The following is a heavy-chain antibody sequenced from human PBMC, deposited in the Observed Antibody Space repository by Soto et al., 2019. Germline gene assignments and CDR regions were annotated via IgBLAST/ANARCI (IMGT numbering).Heavy chain of an antibody. CDR1: GFTFSGSA. D-gene: IGHD2-2*01. J-gene: IGHJ5*02. CDR2: IRSKANSYAT. Sequence: GGSLRLSCAASGFTFSGSAMHWVRQASGKGLEWVGRIRSKANSYATAYAASVKGRFTISRDDSKNTAYLQMNSLETEDTAVYYCVPTFDSPWGQGTLVTVSS. CDR3: VPTFDSP. V-gene: IGHV3-73*01.